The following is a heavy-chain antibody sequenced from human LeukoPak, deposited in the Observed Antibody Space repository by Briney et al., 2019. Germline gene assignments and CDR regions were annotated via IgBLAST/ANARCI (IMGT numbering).Heavy chain of an antibody. D-gene: IGHD4-11*01. J-gene: IGHJ4*02. CDR3: AREWAGTTEVWLDYFDY. CDR1: GFTFSSYW. CDR2: IKQDGSEK. Sequence: GGSLRLSCAASGFTFSSYWMSWVRQAPGKGLEWVANIKQDGSEKYYVDSVKGRFTISRDNAKNSLYLQMNSLRAEDTAVYYCAREWAGTTEVWLDYFDYWGQGTLVTVSS. V-gene: IGHV3-7*01.